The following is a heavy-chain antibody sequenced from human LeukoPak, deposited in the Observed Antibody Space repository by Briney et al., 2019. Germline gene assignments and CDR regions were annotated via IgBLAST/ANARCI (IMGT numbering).Heavy chain of an antibody. V-gene: IGHV3-72*01. J-gene: IGHJ6*02. Sequence: GGSLRLSCAASGFTFSDHYMEWVRQGPGKGLGWVGRTRKKVNRYTTEHAASVKDRSTISRDEAKNLMDLLMNSLEIEDTAVYFCARGPSGSGAVGSLTYYFPMDVWGQGTTVTVSS. D-gene: IGHD3-10*01. CDR2: TRKKVNRYTT. CDR3: ARGPSGSGAVGSLTYYFPMDV. CDR1: GFTFSDHY.